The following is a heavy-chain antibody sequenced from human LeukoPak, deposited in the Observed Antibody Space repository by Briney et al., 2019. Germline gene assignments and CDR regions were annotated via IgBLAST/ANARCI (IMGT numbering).Heavy chain of an antibody. Sequence: ASVKVSCKASGYTFTAYYMHWVRQAPGQGLEWMGWINPNSGGTNYAQKFQGRVTMTRDTSISTAYMELSRLRSDDTAVYYCASVGYYDFWSGYSRDAFEMWGQGTMVTVSS. V-gene: IGHV1-2*02. D-gene: IGHD3-3*01. J-gene: IGHJ3*02. CDR1: GYTFTAYY. CDR3: ASVGYYDFWSGYSRDAFEM. CDR2: INPNSGGT.